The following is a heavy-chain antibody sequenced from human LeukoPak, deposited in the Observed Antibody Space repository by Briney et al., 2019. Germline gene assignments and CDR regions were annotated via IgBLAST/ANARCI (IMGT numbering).Heavy chain of an antibody. V-gene: IGHV1-69*05. J-gene: IGHJ4*02. CDR1: GGTFTSYA. D-gene: IGHD3-22*01. CDR3: ARGGTMRPYYESSGYWTLDY. Sequence: SVKVSCKASGGTFTSYAISWVRQAPGQGLEWMGRIIPIFGTANYAQKFQGRVTITTDESTSTAYMELSSLRSEDTAVYYFARGGTMRPYYESSGYWTLDYWGQGTLVTVSS. CDR2: IIPIFGTA.